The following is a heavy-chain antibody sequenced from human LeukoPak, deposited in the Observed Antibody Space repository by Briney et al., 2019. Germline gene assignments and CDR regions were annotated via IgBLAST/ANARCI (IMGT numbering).Heavy chain of an antibody. V-gene: IGHV3-9*01. Sequence: QAGGSLRLSCAASGFTFDDYAMHWVRQAPGKGLEWVSGISWNSGSIGYADSVKGRFTISRDNAKNSLYLQMNSLRAEDTALYYCAKDVYQAAAGIDYWGQGTLVTVSS. J-gene: IGHJ4*02. CDR1: GFTFDDYA. D-gene: IGHD6-13*01. CDR2: ISWNSGSI. CDR3: AKDVYQAAAGIDY.